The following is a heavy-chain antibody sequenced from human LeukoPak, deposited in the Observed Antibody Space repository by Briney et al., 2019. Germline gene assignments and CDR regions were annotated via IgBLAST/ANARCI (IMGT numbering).Heavy chain of an antibody. CDR2: ISSSSSTI. CDR3: ARGEAVVVAANH. CDR1: GFTFSSYS. J-gene: IGHJ5*02. D-gene: IGHD2-15*01. V-gene: IGHV3-48*02. Sequence: GGSLRLSCVASGFTFSSYSMNWVRQAPGKGLEWVPYISSSSSTIYQADAVKGRFTISRDNAKNSLYLQMNSLRDEDTAVYYCARGEAVVVAANHWGQGTLVTVSS.